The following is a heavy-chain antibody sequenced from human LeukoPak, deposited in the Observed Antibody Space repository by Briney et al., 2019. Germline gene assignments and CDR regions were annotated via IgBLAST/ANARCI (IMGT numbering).Heavy chain of an antibody. CDR2: IIPIFGTA. D-gene: IGHD6-6*01. CDR3: ASPRIEYSSSLALYY. J-gene: IGHJ4*02. Sequence: SVKVSCKASGGTFSSYAISWVRQAPGQGLEWMGGIIPIFGTANYAQKFQGRVTITTDESTSTAYMELSSLRSEDTAVYYCASPRIEYSSSLALYYWGQGTLVTVSS. CDR1: GGTFSSYA. V-gene: IGHV1-69*05.